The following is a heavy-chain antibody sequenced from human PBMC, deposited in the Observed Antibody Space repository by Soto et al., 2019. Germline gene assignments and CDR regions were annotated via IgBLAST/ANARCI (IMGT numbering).Heavy chain of an antibody. CDR3: ARDYRTIFGVGGYYYYGMDV. Sequence: ASVKVSCKASGYTFTSYDINWVRQATGQGLEWMGWMNPNSGNTGYAQKFQGRVTITADESTSTAYMELSSLRSEDTAVYYCARDYRTIFGVGGYYYYGMDVWGQGTTVTVSS. J-gene: IGHJ6*02. CDR2: MNPNSGNT. D-gene: IGHD3-3*01. CDR1: GYTFTSYD. V-gene: IGHV1-8*01.